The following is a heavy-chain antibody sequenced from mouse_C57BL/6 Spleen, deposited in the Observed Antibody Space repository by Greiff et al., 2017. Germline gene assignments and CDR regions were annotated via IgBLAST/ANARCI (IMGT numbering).Heavy chain of an antibody. CDR3: AWYGLTWIWYFDV. CDR2: IYPSDSYT. J-gene: IGHJ1*03. Sequence: QVQLQQPGAELVMPGASVKLSCKASGYTFTSYWMPWVKQRPGQGLEWIGEIYPSDSYTNYNQKFKGKSTLTVDTSSSTAYMQLSSLTSEDSAVYDCAWYGLTWIWYFDVWGTGTTVTVSS. D-gene: IGHD2-14*01. V-gene: IGHV1-69*01. CDR1: GYTFTSYW.